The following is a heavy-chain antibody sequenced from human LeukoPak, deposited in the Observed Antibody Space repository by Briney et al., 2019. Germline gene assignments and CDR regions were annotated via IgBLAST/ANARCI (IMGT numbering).Heavy chain of an antibody. Sequence: SETLSLTCTVSGGSISSYYWSWIRQSPRKGLEWIGYIYSSGSTNYDPSLESRVTISLDTSKNQVSLNLRYVTAADTAMYFCARGHYDLAPWGQGILVTVST. CDR3: ARGHYDLAP. CDR1: GGSISSYY. J-gene: IGHJ5*02. D-gene: IGHD4-17*01. V-gene: IGHV4-59*01. CDR2: IYSSGST.